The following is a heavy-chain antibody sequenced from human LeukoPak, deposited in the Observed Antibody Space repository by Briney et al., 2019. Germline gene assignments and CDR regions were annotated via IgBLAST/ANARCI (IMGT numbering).Heavy chain of an antibody. Sequence: SETLSLTCTISDGSLSSYYWNWIRQSPGKGLEWIGHIHYSGSTHYNPSLQSRVSISIDTSKNHFSPNLRSVTAVDTAVYYCARWGHFDTSGYFVVDYWGQGTLVTVSS. J-gene: IGHJ4*02. D-gene: IGHD3-22*01. CDR2: IHYSGST. CDR1: DGSLSSYY. V-gene: IGHV4-59*01. CDR3: ARWGHFDTSGYFVVDY.